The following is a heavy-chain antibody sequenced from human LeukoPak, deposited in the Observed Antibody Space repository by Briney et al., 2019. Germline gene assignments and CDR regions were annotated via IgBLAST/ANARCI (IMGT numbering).Heavy chain of an antibody. Sequence: PGGSLRLSCAASGFTFSSNGMSWVPQAPGKGLEWVSAISGSGGSTYYADSVKGRFTMSRDNSKNTLYLQMNSLRAEDTAVYYCAKAVFGSDIWGQGTMVTVSS. CDR1: GFTFSSNG. D-gene: IGHD3-10*01. CDR3: AKAVFGSDI. CDR2: ISGSGGST. J-gene: IGHJ3*02. V-gene: IGHV3-23*01.